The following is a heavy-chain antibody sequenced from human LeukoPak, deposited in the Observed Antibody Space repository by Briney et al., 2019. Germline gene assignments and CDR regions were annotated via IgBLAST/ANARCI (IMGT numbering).Heavy chain of an antibody. CDR3: ARGVIAAAGNWFDP. V-gene: IGHV4-34*01. D-gene: IGHD6-13*01. CDR1: GGSFSGYY. J-gene: IGHJ5*02. Sequence: SETLSLTCAVYGGSFSGYYWSWIRQPPGKGLEWIGEINHSGNTNYNPSLKSRVTISVDTSKNQFSLKLSSVTAADTAVYYCARGVIAAAGNWFDPWGQGTLVTVSS. CDR2: INHSGNT.